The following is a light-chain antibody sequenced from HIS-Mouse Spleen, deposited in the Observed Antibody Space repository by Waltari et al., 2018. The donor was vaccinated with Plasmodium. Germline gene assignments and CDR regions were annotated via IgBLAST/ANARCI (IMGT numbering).Light chain of an antibody. J-gene: IGKJ2*02. Sequence: DIQMTQSPSSLSASVGDRVTITCQASQDISNYLNWYQQKPRKAPKLLIYDASNVETGVPSRFSGSGSGADFTVTISSLQPEDIATYYCQQYDNLPCTFGQGTKLEIK. CDR3: QQYDNLPCT. CDR1: QDISNY. CDR2: DAS. V-gene: IGKV1-33*01.